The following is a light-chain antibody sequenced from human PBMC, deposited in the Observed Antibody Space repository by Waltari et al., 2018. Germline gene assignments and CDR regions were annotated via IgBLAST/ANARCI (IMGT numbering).Light chain of an antibody. Sequence: DVVMTQSPDSLAVSLGERATINCKSRPSVLDSANNKNYLAWYQQRPGQSPELLIYWASTRESGVPDRFSGSGSGTDFTLTISSLQAEDVAVYYCLQYHGPPLTFGQGTRLEIK. CDR3: LQYHGPPLT. V-gene: IGKV4-1*01. CDR1: PSVLDSANNKNY. J-gene: IGKJ5*01. CDR2: WAS.